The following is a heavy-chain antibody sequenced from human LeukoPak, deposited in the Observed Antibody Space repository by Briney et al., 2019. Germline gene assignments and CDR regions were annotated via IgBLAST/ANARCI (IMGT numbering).Heavy chain of an antibody. V-gene: IGHV3-21*01. D-gene: IGHD6-19*01. CDR3: ARGRSSGWRFDY. CDR1: GFTFSSYS. CDR2: ISSSSSYI. Sequence: GGSLRLSCAASGFTFSSYSMNWVRQAPGKGLEWVSSISSSSSYIYYADSVKGRFTISRDNAKNSLYLQMNSLRAEDTAVYYCARGRSSGWRFDYWGQGTLVTVSS. J-gene: IGHJ4*02.